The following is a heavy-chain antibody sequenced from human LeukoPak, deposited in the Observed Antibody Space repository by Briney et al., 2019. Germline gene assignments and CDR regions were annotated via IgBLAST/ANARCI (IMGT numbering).Heavy chain of an antibody. CDR2: ISESGTGT. CDR3: AKDIAQGYTYGSIEQDY. J-gene: IGHJ4*02. CDR1: GFTFSSYS. Sequence: GGSLRLSCAASGFTFSSYSMNWVRQAPGRGLEWVSAISESGTGTYYAEAVKGRFTISRDNSKNTLSLQMNSPRAEDTAIYYCAKDIAQGYTYGSIEQDYWGQGTLVTVSS. D-gene: IGHD5-18*01. V-gene: IGHV3-23*01.